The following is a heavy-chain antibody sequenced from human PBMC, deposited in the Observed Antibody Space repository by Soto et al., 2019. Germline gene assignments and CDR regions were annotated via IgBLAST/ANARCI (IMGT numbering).Heavy chain of an antibody. V-gene: IGHV4-4*02. Sequence: SETLSLTCAVSGGSISSSNWWSWVRQPPGKGLEWIGEIYHSGSTNYNPSLKSRVTISVDKSKNQFSLKLSSVTAADTAVYYCVRSISGDSSEFWFDPWGQGTLVTVSS. D-gene: IGHD3-22*01. CDR3: VRSISGDSSEFWFDP. CDR1: GGSISSSNW. J-gene: IGHJ5*02. CDR2: IYHSGST.